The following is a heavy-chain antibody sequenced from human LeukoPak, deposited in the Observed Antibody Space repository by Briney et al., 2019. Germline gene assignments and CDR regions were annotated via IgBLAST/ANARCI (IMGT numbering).Heavy chain of an antibody. J-gene: IGHJ6*03. CDR1: GYSFTTYW. D-gene: IGHD2-2*01. CDR3: ARSVGSGYCSSTSCYPYYYYYMDV. Sequence: GESLKISCKTSGYSFTTYWIGWVRQMPGKGLGWMGLIYPDDSDTRYSPSLEGQVTISADESISTAYMELSRLRSDDTAVYYCARSVGSGYCSSTSCYPYYYYYMDVWGKGTTVTVSS. V-gene: IGHV5-51*01. CDR2: IYPDDSDT.